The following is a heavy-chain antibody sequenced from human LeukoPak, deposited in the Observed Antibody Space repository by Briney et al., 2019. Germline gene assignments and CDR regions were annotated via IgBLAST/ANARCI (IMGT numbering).Heavy chain of an antibody. CDR1: GGSISSGSYY. Sequence: PSQTLSLTCTVSGGSISSGSYYWSWIRQPAGKGLEWIGRIYTSGSTNYNPSLKSRVTISVDTSKNQFSLKLSSVTAADTAVYYCARVLVVPAATHAFDIWGQGTMVTVSS. V-gene: IGHV4-61*02. CDR2: IYTSGST. J-gene: IGHJ3*02. D-gene: IGHD2-2*01. CDR3: ARVLVVPAATHAFDI.